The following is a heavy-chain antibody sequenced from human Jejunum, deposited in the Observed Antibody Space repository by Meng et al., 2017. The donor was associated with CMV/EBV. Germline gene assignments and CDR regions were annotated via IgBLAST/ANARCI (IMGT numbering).Heavy chain of an antibody. CDR3: GGGGGHRSAWGDY. CDR1: GHSITRGGYY. J-gene: IGHJ4*02. CDR2: TYYGGNT. Sequence: GHSITRGGYYWSWIRQHPERGLEWIGFTYYGGNTYYIPSLESRVTVSLDTSKNQFSLKLTSVTAADTAVYYCGGGGGHRSAWGDYWGQGTRVTVSS. D-gene: IGHD7-27*01. V-gene: IGHV4-31*02.